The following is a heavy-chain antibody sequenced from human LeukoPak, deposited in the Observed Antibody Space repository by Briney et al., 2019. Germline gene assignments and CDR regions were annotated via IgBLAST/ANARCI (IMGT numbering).Heavy chain of an antibody. CDR2: INTDGTTT. J-gene: IGHJ4*02. CDR3: AREDIVVVPAAFDY. V-gene: IGHV3-74*01. D-gene: IGHD2-2*01. CDR1: GFTFSSYW. Sequence: GGSLRLSCAASGFTFSSYWMHWVRQAPGKGLVWLSRINTDGTTTNYADSVKGRFTISRDNAKNMLYLQMNSLRAEETAVYYCAREDIVVVPAAFDYWGQGTLVTVSS.